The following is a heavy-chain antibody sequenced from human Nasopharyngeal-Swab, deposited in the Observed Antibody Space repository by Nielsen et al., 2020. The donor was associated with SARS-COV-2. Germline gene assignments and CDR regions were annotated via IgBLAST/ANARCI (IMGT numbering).Heavy chain of an antibody. CDR3: ARDAVGATIGFFYY. J-gene: IGHJ4*02. Sequence: WVRQAPGQGLEWMGWINTNTGNPTYAQGFTGRFVFSLDTSVSTAYLQISSLKAEDTAVYYCARDAVGATIGFFYYWGQGTLVT. CDR2: INTNTGNP. V-gene: IGHV7-4-1*02. D-gene: IGHD1-26*01.